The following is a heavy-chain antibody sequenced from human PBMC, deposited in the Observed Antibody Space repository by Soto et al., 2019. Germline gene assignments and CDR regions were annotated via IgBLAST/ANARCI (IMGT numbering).Heavy chain of an antibody. Sequence: ASVKVSCKASGYIFTGYFIQWLRQAPGQGLEWMGWINPNTSATNYAQKFQGRVTMTRDTSLGTAYMELTSLRPDDPALCYGARITWGCDHYYGMDVWRRETTCTASS. CDR3: ARITWGCDHYYGMDV. J-gene: IGHJ6*02. CDR1: GYIFTGYF. V-gene: IGHV1-2*02. D-gene: IGHD1-26*01. CDR2: INPNTSAT.